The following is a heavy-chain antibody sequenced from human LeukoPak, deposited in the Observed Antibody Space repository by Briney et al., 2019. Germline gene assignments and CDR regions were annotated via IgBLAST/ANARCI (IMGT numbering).Heavy chain of an antibody. Sequence: SETLSLTCTVSGGSISSYYWTWLRQPPGKGLEWIGYIYNSGNTNYNPSLRSRVTISVDTSKNRFSLKLTSVTSADTAIYYCAREVAGTLNFDYWGQGTLVTVSS. D-gene: IGHD6-19*01. CDR1: GGSISSYY. CDR2: IYNSGNT. CDR3: AREVAGTLNFDY. J-gene: IGHJ4*02. V-gene: IGHV4-59*01.